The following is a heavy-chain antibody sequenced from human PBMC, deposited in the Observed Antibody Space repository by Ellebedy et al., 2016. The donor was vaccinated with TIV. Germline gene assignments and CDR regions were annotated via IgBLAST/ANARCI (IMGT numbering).Heavy chain of an antibody. J-gene: IGHJ6*02. CDR3: TTEKDHRYYYYGMDV. D-gene: IGHD1-14*01. CDR2: IQSKTDGATT. CDR1: GFTFTNAW. Sequence: PGGSLRLSCAASGFTFTNAWMNWVRQAPGKGLEWVGRIQSKTDGATTDYAAPVKGRFTISRDDSKNTLYLQMNSLKTEDTAVYYCTTEKDHRYYYYGMDVWGQGTTVTVSS. V-gene: IGHV3-15*07.